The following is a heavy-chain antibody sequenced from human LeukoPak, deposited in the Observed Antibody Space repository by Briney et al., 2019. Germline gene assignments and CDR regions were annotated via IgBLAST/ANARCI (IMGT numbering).Heavy chain of an antibody. D-gene: IGHD6-6*01. CDR1: GYTFTDYY. V-gene: IGHV1-2*02. J-gene: IGHJ4*02. CDR3: ASVTYSSLTPFDY. CDR2: IYPSSGAT. Sequence: AASVKVSCTASGYTFTDYYMHWVRQAPGQGLEWMGWIYPSSGATNYAQKFQGRVTMTRDTSISTAYMELSRLRSDDTAVYYCASVTYSSLTPFDYWGRGTLVTVTS.